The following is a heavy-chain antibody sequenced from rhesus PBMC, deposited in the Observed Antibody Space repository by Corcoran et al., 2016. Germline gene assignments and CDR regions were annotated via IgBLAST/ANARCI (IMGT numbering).Heavy chain of an antibody. J-gene: IGHJ4*01. D-gene: IGHD1-26*01. CDR3: ARDPATGTTEIVDY. CDR1: GGSISSGYYY. Sequence: QVQLQESGPGLVKPSETLSLTCAVSGGSISSGYYYWSWIRQPPGKGLGWIGYITYSGSTSYNPSLKRRVTSSRDTCKNQFSRKLSSVTAADTAVYYCARDPATGTTEIVDYWGQGVLVTVSS. CDR2: ITYSGST. V-gene: IGHV4-122*02.